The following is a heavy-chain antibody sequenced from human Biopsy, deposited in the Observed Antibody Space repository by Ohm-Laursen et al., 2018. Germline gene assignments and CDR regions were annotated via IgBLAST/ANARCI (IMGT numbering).Heavy chain of an antibody. CDR1: DFTFDDYA. Sequence: SLRLSCAASDFTFDDYAMSWVQQRPGKGLEWVSGITWNSGHIAYADSVKGRFTISRDNAKNVLWLQMNSLRVDDTAMYYCVKDIRRYFYGMDVWGQGTTVTVS. CDR3: VKDIRRYFYGMDV. V-gene: IGHV3-9*01. CDR2: ITWNSGHI. J-gene: IGHJ6*02. D-gene: IGHD3-10*01.